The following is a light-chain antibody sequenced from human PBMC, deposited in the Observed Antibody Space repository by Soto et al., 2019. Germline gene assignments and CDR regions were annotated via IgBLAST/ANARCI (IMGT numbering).Light chain of an antibody. J-gene: IGLJ2*01. V-gene: IGLV3-21*04. CDR2: YDF. CDR1: NIGDKA. CDR3: QVWDTTNDHPI. Sequence: SYVLTQRPSVSVAPEKTARITCAGDNIGDKAVHWYQHRPGQAPVLVIYYDFERPSGIHERFSGSNSGNTATLIISRVEAGDEADYYCQVWDTTNDHPIFGGGTKVTVL.